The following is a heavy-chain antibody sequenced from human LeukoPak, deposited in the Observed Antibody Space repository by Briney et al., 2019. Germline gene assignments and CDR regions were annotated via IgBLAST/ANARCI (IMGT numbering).Heavy chain of an antibody. Sequence: GASVKVSCKSSGYAFTNYYMHWVRQAPGQGLEWMGIINPSGGSTIYAQKLQGRVTMTRDTSTSTIYMELSSLRSEDTAVYYCARRNSHIGSYRPSYYFDYWGQGTLVTVSS. J-gene: IGHJ4*02. D-gene: IGHD1-26*01. CDR2: INPSGGST. CDR1: GYAFTNYY. V-gene: IGHV1-46*01. CDR3: ARRNSHIGSYRPSYYFDY.